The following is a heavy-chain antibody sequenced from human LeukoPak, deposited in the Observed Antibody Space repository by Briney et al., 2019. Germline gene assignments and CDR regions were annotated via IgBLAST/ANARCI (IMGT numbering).Heavy chain of an antibody. D-gene: IGHD6-13*01. CDR2: ISAYNGNT. CDR3: ARVDSSSWYALDYYYGMDV. J-gene: IGHJ6*02. V-gene: IGHV1-18*01. Sequence: GASVKLSCTASGYTFTSNGISWVRQAPGQGLEWMALISAYNGNTNYAQKLQGRVTMTTDTSTSTPYMELRSLRSDDTAVYYFARVDSSSWYALDYYYGMDVWGQGTTVTVSS. CDR1: GYTFTSNG.